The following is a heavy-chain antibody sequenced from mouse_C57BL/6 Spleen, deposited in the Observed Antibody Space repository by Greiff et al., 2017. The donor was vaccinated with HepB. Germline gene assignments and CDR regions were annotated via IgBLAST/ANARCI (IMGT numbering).Heavy chain of an antibody. J-gene: IGHJ4*01. Sequence: VKLQESGPGLVQPSQCLSITCTASGFSLTSYGVHWVRQSPGKGLEWLGVIMGGGSTDYNATIMSRLSITKDNSKSQVIFIMNSLQADDTAIYFCAIDCDNAIDYWGQGTSVTVSS. CDR3: AIDCDNAIDY. D-gene: IGHD2-4*01. CDR2: IMGGGST. V-gene: IGHV2-5*01. CDR1: GFSLTSYG.